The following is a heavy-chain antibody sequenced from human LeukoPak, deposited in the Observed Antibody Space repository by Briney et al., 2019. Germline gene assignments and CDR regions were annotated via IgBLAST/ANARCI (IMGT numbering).Heavy chain of an antibody. D-gene: IGHD5-18*01. Sequence: PSETLSLTCSVSGASITTYHWNWIRQSPGKGLEWIGYMYHTGTSDYNPSLQSRVTISLDTPNNKVSPTLTSVTAADTAVYYCATTRGYSTNDAFDIWGQGTRVTVSS. V-gene: IGHV4-59*01. CDR3: ATTRGYSTNDAFDI. J-gene: IGHJ3*02. CDR1: GASITTYH. CDR2: MYHTGTS.